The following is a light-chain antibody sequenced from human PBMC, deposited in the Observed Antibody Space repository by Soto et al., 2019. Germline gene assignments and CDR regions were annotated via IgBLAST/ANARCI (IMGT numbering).Light chain of an antibody. CDR3: QHYNSYSEA. CDR2: AAS. Sequence: DIQMTQSPSTLSASVGDRVTITCRASQGISSWLAWYQQKPGKAPKLLIYAASSLQSGVPSRFSGSGSGTEFTLTISSLQPDDFATYYCQHYNSYSEAFGQGAKADIK. J-gene: IGKJ1*01. CDR1: QGISSW. V-gene: IGKV1-5*01.